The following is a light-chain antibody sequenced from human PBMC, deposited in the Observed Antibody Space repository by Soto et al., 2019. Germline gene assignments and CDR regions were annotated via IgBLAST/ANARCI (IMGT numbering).Light chain of an antibody. J-gene: IGKJ1*01. CDR1: QSVSSN. V-gene: IGKV3-15*01. CDR3: QQYNNWPPWK. Sequence: EIVMTQSPATLSVSPGERATLSCRASQSVSSNLAWYQQKPGQAPRLLIYGASTRATGIPARFSGSGSGTEFTLIISSLQSEDFAVYYCQQYNNWPPWKFGQGTKVEIK. CDR2: GAS.